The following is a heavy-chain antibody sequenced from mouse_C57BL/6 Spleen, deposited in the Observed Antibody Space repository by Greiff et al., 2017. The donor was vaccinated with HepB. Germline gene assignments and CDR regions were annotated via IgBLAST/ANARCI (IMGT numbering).Heavy chain of an antibody. V-gene: IGHV5-17*01. J-gene: IGHJ2*01. CDR3: ARRYYSNFDY. CDR1: GFTFSDYG. Sequence: EVMLVESGGGLVKPGGSLKLSCAASGFTFSDYGMHWVRQAPEKGLELVAYISSGSSTIYYADTVKGRFTISRDNAKNTLFLQMTSLRSEDTAMYYCARRYYSNFDYWGQGTTLTVSS. CDR2: ISSGSSTI. D-gene: IGHD2-5*01.